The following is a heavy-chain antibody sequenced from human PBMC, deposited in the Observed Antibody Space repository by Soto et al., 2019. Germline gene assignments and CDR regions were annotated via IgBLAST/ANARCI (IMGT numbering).Heavy chain of an antibody. CDR2: ISAYNGNT. CDR3: ARDGQSTAMAYWEYNWSDP. D-gene: IGHD5-18*01. CDR1: GYTFTSYG. V-gene: IGHV1-18*01. J-gene: IGHJ5*02. Sequence: GASVKVSCKASGYTFTSYGISWVRQAPGQGLEWMGWISAYNGNTNYAQKLQGRVTMTTDTSTSTAYMELRSLRSDDTAVYYCARDGQSTAMAYWEYNWSDPWGQGTLVTVSS.